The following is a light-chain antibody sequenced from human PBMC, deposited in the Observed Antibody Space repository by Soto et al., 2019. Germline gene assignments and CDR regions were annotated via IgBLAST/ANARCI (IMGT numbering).Light chain of an antibody. Sequence: DIQMTQSPSSLSASVGDRVTITCRASQGISNYLAWYQQKPGKVPRPLIYGASTLQSGVPSRFSGTGSGTDFTLTISSLQPEDVATYYCQKDNSAPWTFGQGTKVEIK. J-gene: IGKJ1*01. CDR2: GAS. CDR3: QKDNSAPWT. CDR1: QGISNY. V-gene: IGKV1-27*01.